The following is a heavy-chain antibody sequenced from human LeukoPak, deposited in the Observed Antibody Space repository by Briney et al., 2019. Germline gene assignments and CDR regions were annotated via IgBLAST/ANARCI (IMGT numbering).Heavy chain of an antibody. CDR3: ARVDLWFGEVLAGGLDY. V-gene: IGHV3-30*04. D-gene: IGHD3-10*01. CDR2: ISYGGSNK. J-gene: IGHJ4*02. CDR1: GFTFSSYT. Sequence: GGSLRLSCAASGFTFSSYTMNWVRQAPGKGLEWVAVISYGGSNKYYADSVQGRFTISRDDSKNTLYLQMNSLRREDTAVYFCARVDLWFGEVLAGGLDYWGQGALVTVSS.